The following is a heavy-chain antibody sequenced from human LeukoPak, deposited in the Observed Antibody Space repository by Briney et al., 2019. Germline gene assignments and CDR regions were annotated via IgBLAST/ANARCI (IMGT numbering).Heavy chain of an antibody. CDR3: AKEIYCSSTSCSI. Sequence: GGSLRLSCAASGFTFSSYGMHWVRQAPGKGLEWVAFIRYDGSNKYYADSVKGRFTISRDNSKNTLYLQMNSLRAEDTAVYYCAKEIYCSSTSCSIWGQGTLVTV. V-gene: IGHV3-30*02. CDR2: IRYDGSNK. CDR1: GFTFSSYG. D-gene: IGHD2-2*01. J-gene: IGHJ4*02.